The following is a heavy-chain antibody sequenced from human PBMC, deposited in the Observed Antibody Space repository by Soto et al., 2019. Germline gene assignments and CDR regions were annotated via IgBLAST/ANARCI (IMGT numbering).Heavy chain of an antibody. J-gene: IGHJ4*02. D-gene: IGHD3-10*01. CDR3: GKGGFGEFLDYFDY. CDR2: ISWNSGSI. V-gene: IGHV3-9*01. Sequence: GGSLRLSCAASGFNFDDYAMHWVRQAPGKGLEWVSGISWNSGSIGYADSVKGRFTISRDNAKNSLYLRMNSLRVEDTALYYCGKGGFGEFLDYFDYWGQGTQVTVSS. CDR1: GFNFDDYA.